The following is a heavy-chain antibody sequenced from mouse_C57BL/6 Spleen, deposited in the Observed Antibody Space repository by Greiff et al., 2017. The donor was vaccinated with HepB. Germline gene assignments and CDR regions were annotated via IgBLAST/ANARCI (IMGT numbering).Heavy chain of an antibody. CDR2: INYDGSST. Sequence: EVQRVESEGGLVQPGSSMKLSCTASGFTFSDYYMAWVRQVPEKGLEWVANINYDGSSTYYLDSLKSRFIISRDNAKNILYLQMSSLKSEDTATYYCAREEGYYGSSYGFAYWGQGTLVTVSA. CDR3: AREEGYYGSSYGFAY. D-gene: IGHD1-1*01. J-gene: IGHJ3*01. CDR1: GFTFSDYY. V-gene: IGHV5-16*01.